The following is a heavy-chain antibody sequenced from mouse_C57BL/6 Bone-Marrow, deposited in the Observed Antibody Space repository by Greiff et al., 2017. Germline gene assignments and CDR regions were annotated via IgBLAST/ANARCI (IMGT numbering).Heavy chain of an antibody. V-gene: IGHV5-17*01. CDR2: ISSGSSTL. Sequence: EVNVVESGGGLVKPGGSLKLSCAASGFTFSDYGMHWVRQAPEKGLEWVAYISSGSSTLYYADTVKGRFTISRDNAKNTLFLQMTSLRSEDTAMYYCARNGYYPFDYWGQGTSVTVSS. CDR1: GFTFSDYG. D-gene: IGHD2-3*01. J-gene: IGHJ4*01. CDR3: ARNGYYPFDY.